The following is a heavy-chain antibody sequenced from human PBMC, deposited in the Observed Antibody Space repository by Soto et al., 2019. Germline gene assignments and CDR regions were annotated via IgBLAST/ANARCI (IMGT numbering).Heavy chain of an antibody. J-gene: IGHJ4*02. CDR2: INHRRSP. CDR1: GGPISSSSYL. Sequence: SETLFPTCTVSGGPISSSSYLCDWIRQPPGTGLEWIGEINHRRSPNYTPSLESRVTTSLDTSNPPFSLDLTSVTAADTAVYYCVRGRILRLRFRDFDSWGQGTLVGVSS. V-gene: IGHV4-39*07. CDR3: VRGRILRLRFRDFDS. D-gene: IGHD5-12*01.